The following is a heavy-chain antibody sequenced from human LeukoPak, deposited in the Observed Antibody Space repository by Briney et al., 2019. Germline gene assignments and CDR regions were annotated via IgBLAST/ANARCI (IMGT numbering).Heavy chain of an antibody. CDR1: GGSISSGGYY. Sequence: SQTLSLTCTVSGGSISSGGYYWSWIRQPPGKGLEWIGYIYHSGSTYYNPSLKSRVTISVDRSKNQFSLKLSSVTAADTAVYYCARVIVLRSSSSGIDYWGQGTLVTVSS. J-gene: IGHJ4*02. CDR3: ARVIVLRSSSSGIDY. CDR2: IYHSGST. V-gene: IGHV4-30-2*01. D-gene: IGHD6-6*01.